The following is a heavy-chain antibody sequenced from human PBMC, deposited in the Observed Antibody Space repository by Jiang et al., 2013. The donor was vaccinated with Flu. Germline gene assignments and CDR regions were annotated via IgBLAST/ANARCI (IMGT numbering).Heavy chain of an antibody. CDR3: ARDSSMIRGGRWDY. CDR2: ISFDGSNK. Sequence: RLSCAVSGFPFSSYALHWVRQAPGKGLEWVAIISFDGSNKHYADSVKGRFTVSRDNSKNTLFLQMNSLRPEDTAVYYCARDSSMIRGGRWDYWGQGTLVTASS. D-gene: IGHD3-10*01. J-gene: IGHJ4*02. CDR1: GFPFSSYA. V-gene: IGHV3-30-3*01.